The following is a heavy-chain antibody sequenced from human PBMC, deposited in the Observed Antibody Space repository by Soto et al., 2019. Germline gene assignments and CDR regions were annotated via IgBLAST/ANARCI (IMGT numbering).Heavy chain of an antibody. CDR3: VRGGGGGLFDP. J-gene: IGHJ5*02. Sequence: PGGSLRLSCAGSGFTFCGSYMSWIRQAPGKGLEWLSYISPGSRYPAYADSVEGRFTISRDNAKRSLYLQMMSLTAEDTAIYYCVRGGGGGLFDPWGQGTMVTVFS. CDR2: ISPGSRYP. CDR1: GFTFCGSY. D-gene: IGHD2-15*01. V-gene: IGHV3-11*06.